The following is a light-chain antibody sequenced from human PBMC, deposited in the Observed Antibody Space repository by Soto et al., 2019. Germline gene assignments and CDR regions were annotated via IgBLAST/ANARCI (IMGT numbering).Light chain of an antibody. J-gene: IGKJ1*01. V-gene: IGKV3-15*01. CDR3: QHYNNWPPWT. Sequence: IVMTQSPATLSVSPGERVTLSCRASQSVRNNLVWYQQRPGQAPRPLIYGASSRATGIPARFRGSGSGTEFTLTISSLQSEDFAVYYCQHYNNWPPWTFGQGTKVEIK. CDR1: QSVRNN. CDR2: GAS.